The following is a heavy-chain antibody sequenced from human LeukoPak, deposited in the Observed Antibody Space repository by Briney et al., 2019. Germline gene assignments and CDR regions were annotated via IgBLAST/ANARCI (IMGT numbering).Heavy chain of an antibody. J-gene: IGHJ3*02. CDR1: GFTFSRYA. Sequence: GGSLRLSCAASGFTFSRYAMSWVRQAPGKGLEWVSAISGSGGSTYCADSVKGRFTISRDNSKNTLYLQMNRLRAEDTAVYYCAKPPWDAFDIWGQGTMVTVSS. V-gene: IGHV3-23*01. CDR2: ISGSGGST. D-gene: IGHD1-26*01. CDR3: AKPPWDAFDI.